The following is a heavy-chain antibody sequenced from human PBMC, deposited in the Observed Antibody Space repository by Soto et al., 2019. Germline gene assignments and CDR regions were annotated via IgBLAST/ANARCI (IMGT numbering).Heavy chain of an antibody. CDR3: ARVDYDYVWGSYRSLDY. V-gene: IGHV3-48*03. CDR2: ISSSGSSI. D-gene: IGHD3-16*02. CDR1: GFTLSSYE. J-gene: IGHJ4*02. Sequence: GGSLRLSCAASGFTLSSYEMNWVRQAPGKGLEWVSYISSSGSSIYYADSVKGRFTISRDNAKNSLYLQMNSLRVEDTAVYYCARVDYDYVWGSYRSLDYWGQGTLVTVSS.